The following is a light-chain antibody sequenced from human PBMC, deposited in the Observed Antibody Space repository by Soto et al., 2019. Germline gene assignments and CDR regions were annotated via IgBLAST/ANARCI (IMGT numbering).Light chain of an antibody. CDR1: QSVSGSY. V-gene: IGKV3-20*01. J-gene: IGKJ2*01. CDR2: GAS. Sequence: EIVLTQSPGTLSLSPGERATLSCRASQSVSGSYLAWYQQKPGQPPRLLIYGASSRATGIPDRLSGSGSGTDFTLTFSRLEPEDFAVYYCQQYGTSPYIFGQGTKLEIK. CDR3: QQYGTSPYI.